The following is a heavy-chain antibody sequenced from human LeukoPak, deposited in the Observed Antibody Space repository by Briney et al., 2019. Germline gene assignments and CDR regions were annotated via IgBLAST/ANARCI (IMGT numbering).Heavy chain of an antibody. Sequence: GASVKVSCKASGYTFTTYGISWVRQAPGQGLEWMGWISAYNGNTDYAQKLQGRVTMTTDTSTNTAYMELRSLRSDDTAVYYCARGFIGGSYDYWGQGTLVTVSS. CDR2: ISAYNGNT. J-gene: IGHJ4*02. V-gene: IGHV1-18*01. CDR1: GYTFTTYG. D-gene: IGHD1-26*01. CDR3: ARGFIGGSYDY.